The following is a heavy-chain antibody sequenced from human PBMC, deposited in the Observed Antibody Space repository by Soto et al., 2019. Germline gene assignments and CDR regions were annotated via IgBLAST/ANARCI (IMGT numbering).Heavy chain of an antibody. CDR1: GYTFTGYY. CDR2: INPNSGGT. V-gene: IGHV1-2*04. J-gene: IGHJ5*02. D-gene: IGHD3-10*01. Sequence: QVQLVQSGAEVKKPGASVKVSCKASGYTFTGYYMHWVRQAPGQGLEWMGWINPNSGGTNYAQKVLGWGTMTRDTSIRTAYMELGRQRADDKAVYYCAIAWCEEHEKNWFDPWGQGTLVTVSS. CDR3: AIAWCEEHEKNWFDP.